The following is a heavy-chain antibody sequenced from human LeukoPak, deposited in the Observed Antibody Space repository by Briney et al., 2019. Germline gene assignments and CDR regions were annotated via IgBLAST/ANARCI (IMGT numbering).Heavy chain of an antibody. V-gene: IGHV1-2*02. CDR2: INPNSGGT. CDR3: ARDLSPRYDFWSGYYPRGY. J-gene: IGHJ4*02. D-gene: IGHD3-3*01. Sequence: ASVKVSCKASGYTFIGYYMHWVRQAPGQGLEWMGWINPNSGGTNYAQKFQGRVTMTRDTSISTAYMELSRLRSDDTAVYYCARDLSPRYDFWSGYYPRGYWGQGTLVTVSS. CDR1: GYTFIGYY.